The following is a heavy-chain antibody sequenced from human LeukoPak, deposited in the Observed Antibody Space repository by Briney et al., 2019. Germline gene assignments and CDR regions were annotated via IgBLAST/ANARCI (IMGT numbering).Heavy chain of an antibody. V-gene: IGHV5-51*01. CDR1: GHDFSDYW. Sequence: GESLKISCRGSGHDFSDYWIGWVRQMPGKGLEWMGIISPGDSDTRYSPSFQGQVTISADKSISTAYLQWSSLKASDNAMYYCARQGRGDLSMADYWGQGTLVTVSS. CDR2: ISPGDSDT. D-gene: IGHD3-10*01. J-gene: IGHJ4*02. CDR3: ARQGRGDLSMADY.